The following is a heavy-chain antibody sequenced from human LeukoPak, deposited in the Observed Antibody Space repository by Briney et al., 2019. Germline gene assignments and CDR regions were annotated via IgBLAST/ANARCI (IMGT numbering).Heavy chain of an antibody. CDR2: ISGVGANT. V-gene: IGHV3-23*01. CDR1: GFTFSSYA. D-gene: IGHD6-19*01. J-gene: IGHJ4*02. Sequence: GGSLRLSCAASGFTFSSYAMGWLRQAPGKGLEWVSAISGVGANTFYADSVKGRFTFSRDNSKSTLYLQMNSLRAEDTAVYYCAKHMGPGSGWDWGQGTLVTVSS. CDR3: AKHMGPGSGWD.